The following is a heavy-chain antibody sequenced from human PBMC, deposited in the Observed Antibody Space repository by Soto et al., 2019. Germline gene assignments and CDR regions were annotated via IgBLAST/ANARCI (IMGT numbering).Heavy chain of an antibody. Sequence: EVQLVASGGGLVQPGGSLRLSCAASGFTFSNYWMSWVRQAPGKGLEWVANIKQDGSEKNYVDSVKGRFTISRDNAKNSLDLQMNSLRAEDTAVYYCASVAIWGQGTPVTVSS. J-gene: IGHJ4*02. CDR3: ASVAI. D-gene: IGHD5-12*01. V-gene: IGHV3-7*01. CDR1: GFTFSNYW. CDR2: IKQDGSEK.